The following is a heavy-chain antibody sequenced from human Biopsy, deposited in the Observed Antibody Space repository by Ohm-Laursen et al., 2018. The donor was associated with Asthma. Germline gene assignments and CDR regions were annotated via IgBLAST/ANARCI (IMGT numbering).Heavy chain of an antibody. V-gene: IGHV3-30*03. CDR3: AREGVAGTHIED. D-gene: IGHD6-19*01. CDR2: ISYDGTNK. CDR1: GFSFSSYG. Sequence: SLRLSCAASGFSFSSYGMHWVRQAPGKGLEWVAVISYDGTNKDYADSVKGRFTFSRDNSQNTLSLEMNSLTAEDTAVYYCAREGVAGTHIEDWGQGTLVTVSS. J-gene: IGHJ4*02.